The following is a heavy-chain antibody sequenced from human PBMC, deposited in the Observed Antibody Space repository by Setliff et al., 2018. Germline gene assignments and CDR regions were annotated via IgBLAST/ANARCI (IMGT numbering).Heavy chain of an antibody. CDR2: ISSSGSTI. V-gene: IGHV3-11*04. CDR3: AREPFSSIAALDDAFDI. CDR1: GFTFSDYY. D-gene: IGHD6-6*01. J-gene: IGHJ3*02. Sequence: PGGSLRLSCAASGFTFSDYYMSWIRQAPGKGLEWVSYISSSGSTIYYADSVKGRFTISRDNAKNSLYLQMNSLRAEDTAVYYCAREPFSSIAALDDAFDIWGQGTMVTVSS.